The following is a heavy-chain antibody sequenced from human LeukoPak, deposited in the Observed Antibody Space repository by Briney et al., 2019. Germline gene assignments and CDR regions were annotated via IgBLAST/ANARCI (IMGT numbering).Heavy chain of an antibody. V-gene: IGHV4-38-2*02. CDR2: FSQNGLL. J-gene: IGHJ6*03. Sequence: SETLSLTCTVSGFSINSHHSWGWIRQSPGKGREWIGSFSQNGLLYYTPSLTSRVTISIDTSKNQFSLSLSSVTAADTAVYYCARLASLRGLCRGGRCYNMDVWGKGTTVTVSS. CDR3: ARLASLRGLCRGGRCYNMDV. D-gene: IGHD2-15*01. CDR1: GFSINSHHS.